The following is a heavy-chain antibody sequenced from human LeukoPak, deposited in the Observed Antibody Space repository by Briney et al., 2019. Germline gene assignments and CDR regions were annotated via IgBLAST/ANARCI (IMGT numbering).Heavy chain of an antibody. V-gene: IGHV3-53*01. J-gene: IGHJ4*02. CDR1: GFTVSGNY. CDR3: AKDMQTWPRFPDY. Sequence: GGSLRLSCAASGFTVSGNYMSWVRQAPGKGLEWVSGINDNGSTRFYAASVKGRFTSSRDNPKNTLYLQMNGLRVEDTAVYYCAKDMQTWPRFPDYWGQGTLVTVSS. CDR2: INDNGSTR. D-gene: IGHD5-12*01.